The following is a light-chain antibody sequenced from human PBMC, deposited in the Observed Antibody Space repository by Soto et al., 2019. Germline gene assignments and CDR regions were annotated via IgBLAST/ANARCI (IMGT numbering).Light chain of an antibody. CDR2: AAS. CDR1: QSISSY. CDR3: QQYGNLPLT. V-gene: IGKV1-33*01. Sequence: DIQMTQSPSSLSASVGDRVTITCRASQSISSYLNWYQQKPGKAPKLLIYAASSLQSGVPSRFSGSGSGTDFTFTISSLQPEDIATYYCQQYGNLPLTFGGGTKVDIK. J-gene: IGKJ4*01.